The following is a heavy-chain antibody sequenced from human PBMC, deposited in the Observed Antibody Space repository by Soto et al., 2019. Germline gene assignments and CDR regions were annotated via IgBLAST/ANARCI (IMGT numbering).Heavy chain of an antibody. CDR2: IYYTGST. Sequence: QVQLQESGPGLVEASQTLSLTCTVSGATISSGGFYWSWIRQRPGKGLEWIGHIYYTGSTYYNPSLTSRVTISVAMSSTPFSLTLRSVTAADTAKYFCARDDSFFGEPGYGITVWGQGTTVTLSS. CDR1: GATISSGGFY. J-gene: IGHJ6*02. CDR3: ARDDSFFGEPGYGITV. V-gene: IGHV4-31*03. D-gene: IGHD3-22*01.